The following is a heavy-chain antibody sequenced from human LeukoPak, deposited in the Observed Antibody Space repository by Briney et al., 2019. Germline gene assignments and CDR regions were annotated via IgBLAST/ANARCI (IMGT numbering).Heavy chain of an antibody. V-gene: IGHV3-48*03. J-gene: IGHJ2*01. CDR3: ARGDYYYDSTYWYFDL. D-gene: IGHD3-22*01. Sequence: GGSLRLSCAASGFTFSNAWMSWVRQAPGKGLEWVSYISSSGSTIYYADSVKGRFTISRDNAKNSLYLQMNSLRAEDTAVYYCARGDYYYDSTYWYFDLWGRGTLVTVSS. CDR1: GFTFSNAW. CDR2: ISSSGSTI.